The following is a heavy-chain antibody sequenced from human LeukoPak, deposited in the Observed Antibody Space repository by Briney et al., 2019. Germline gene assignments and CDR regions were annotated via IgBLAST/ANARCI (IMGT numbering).Heavy chain of an antibody. V-gene: IGHV3-48*03. Sequence: GGSLRLSCAASGFTFSSYEMNWVRQAPGKGLEWVSYISSSGSTIYYADSVKGRFTISRDNAKNSLYLQMNSLRAEDTAVYYCARVIAAAGDLNWFDPWGQGTLVTVSS. D-gene: IGHD6-13*01. CDR1: GFTFSSYE. CDR2: ISSSGSTI. J-gene: IGHJ5*02. CDR3: ARVIAAAGDLNWFDP.